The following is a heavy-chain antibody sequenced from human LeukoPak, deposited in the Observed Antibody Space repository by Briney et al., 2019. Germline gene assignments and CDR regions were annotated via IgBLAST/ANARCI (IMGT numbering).Heavy chain of an antibody. V-gene: IGHV3-23*01. CDR2: ISGSGGST. D-gene: IGHD3-22*01. Sequence: GGSLRLSCAASGFTFSGYAMSWVRQAPGKGLEWVSAISGSGGSTYYADSVKGRFTISRDNSKNTLYLQMNSLRAEDTAVYYCAKDSTIYYYDSSGDDAFDIWGQGTIVTVSS. CDR1: GFTFSGYA. J-gene: IGHJ3*02. CDR3: AKDSTIYYYDSSGDDAFDI.